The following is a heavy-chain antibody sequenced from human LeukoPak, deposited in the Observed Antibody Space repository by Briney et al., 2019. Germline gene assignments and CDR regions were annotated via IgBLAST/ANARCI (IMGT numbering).Heavy chain of an antibody. J-gene: IGHJ6*02. CDR2: INHNGNVN. CDR1: GFTFSSYW. CDR3: ARGGGLDV. D-gene: IGHD3-16*01. Sequence: GGSLRLSCAGSGFTFSSYWMNWARQAPGKGLEWVASINHNGNVNYYVDSVKGRFTISRDNAKNSLYLQMSNLRAEDTAVYFCARGGGLDVWGQGATVTVSS. V-gene: IGHV3-7*03.